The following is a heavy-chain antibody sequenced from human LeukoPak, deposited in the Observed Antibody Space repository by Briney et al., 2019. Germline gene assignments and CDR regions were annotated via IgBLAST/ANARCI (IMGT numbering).Heavy chain of an antibody. D-gene: IGHD3-3*01. CDR1: GFTVSSNY. CDR3: AREPDDFWSGYYTNYYYYMDV. Sequence: GGSLRLSCAASGFTVSSNYMSWVRQAPGKGLEWVSVIYSSGSTYYADSVKGRFTISRDNAKNSLYLQMNSLRADDTAVYYCAREPDDFWSGYYTNYYYYMDVWGKGTTVTVSS. CDR2: IYSSGST. V-gene: IGHV3-53*01. J-gene: IGHJ6*03.